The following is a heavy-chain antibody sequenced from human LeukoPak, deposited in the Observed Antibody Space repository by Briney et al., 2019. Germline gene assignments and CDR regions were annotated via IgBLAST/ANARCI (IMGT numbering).Heavy chain of an antibody. CDR2: INHSGST. J-gene: IGHJ4*02. V-gene: IGHV4-34*01. Sequence: PSETLSLTCAVYGGSFSGYYWSWIRQPPGKRLEWIGEINHSGSTNYNPSLKSRVTISVDTSKNQFSLKLSSVTAADTAVYYCARVSDTHSSGWYGLGYWGQGTLVTVSS. CDR3: ARVSDTHSSGWYGLGY. D-gene: IGHD6-19*01. CDR1: GGSFSGYY.